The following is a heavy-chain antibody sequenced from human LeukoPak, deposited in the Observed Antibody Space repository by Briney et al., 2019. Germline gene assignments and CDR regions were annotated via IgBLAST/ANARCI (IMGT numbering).Heavy chain of an antibody. CDR3: ARDHSGYGDYVDY. V-gene: IGHV4-59*01. CDR1: GGSISSYY. D-gene: IGHD4-17*01. J-gene: IGHJ4*02. Sequence: SETLSLTCTVSGGSISSYYWSWIRQPPGKGLEWIGYIYHSGSTNYNPSLKSRVTISVDTSKNQFSLKLSSVTAADTAVYYCARDHSGYGDYVDYWGQGTLVTVSS. CDR2: IYHSGST.